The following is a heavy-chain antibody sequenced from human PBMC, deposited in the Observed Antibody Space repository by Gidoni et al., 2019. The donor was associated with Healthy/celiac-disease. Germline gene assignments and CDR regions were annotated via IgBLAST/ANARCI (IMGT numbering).Heavy chain of an antibody. CDR3: ARDLGDYYFDY. D-gene: IGHD3-16*01. J-gene: IGHJ4*02. Sequence: EVQLVESGGGLVKPGGSLRLSCAASGFTFSSYSMNWVRQAPGKGLEWVSSISSSSSYIYYADSVKGRFTISRDNAKNSLYLQMNSLRSEDTAVYYCARDLGDYYFDYWGQGTLVTVSS. CDR1: GFTFSSYS. V-gene: IGHV3-21*01. CDR2: ISSSSSYI.